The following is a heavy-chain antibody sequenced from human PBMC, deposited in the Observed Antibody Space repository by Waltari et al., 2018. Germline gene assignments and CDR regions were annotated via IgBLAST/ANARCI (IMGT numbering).Heavy chain of an antibody. V-gene: IGHV4-34*01. CDR1: GASLRGCY. J-gene: IGHJ6*02. D-gene: IGHD2-8*02. CDR2: INHSPNS. Sequence: QVHLQQWGAGLLRPSGTLSLSCALWGASLRGCYWGRRRQHPGKGLEWIGEINHSPNSNYNPSLRSRVHMSIDTSQNQFSLQLTSVTAADTGVYYCVRLEDCTGPGGNCYSGAPFAVDVWGQGTTVTVPS. CDR3: VRLEDCTGPGGNCYSGAPFAVDV.